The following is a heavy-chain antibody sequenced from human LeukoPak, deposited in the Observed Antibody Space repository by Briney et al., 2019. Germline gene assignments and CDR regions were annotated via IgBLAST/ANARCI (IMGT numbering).Heavy chain of an antibody. CDR2: INHSGST. D-gene: IGHD1-1*01. CDR1: GGSFSGYY. V-gene: IGHV4-34*01. CDR3: ARTRENWSGFKHYYYGMDV. Sequence: TSETLSLTCAVYGGSFSGYYWSWIRQPPGKGLEWIGEINHSGSTNYNPSLKSRVTISVDTSKNQFSLKLSSVTAADTAVYYCARTRENWSGFKHYYYGMDVWGQGTTVTVSS. J-gene: IGHJ6*02.